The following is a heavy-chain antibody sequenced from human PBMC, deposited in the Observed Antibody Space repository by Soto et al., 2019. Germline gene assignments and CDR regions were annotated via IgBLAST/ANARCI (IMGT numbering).Heavy chain of an antibody. V-gene: IGHV4-39*01. J-gene: IGHJ6*02. CDR1: GGSISSRGYY. CDR3: AGNAWSTQPYGLHV. CDR2: IYFSGSI. Sequence: SETLSLTCTVSGGSISSRGYYWAWIRQPPGKGLEWIGSIYFSGSIYDSPSLKSRITISVDTAKNQFSLKLNSVTAADTAVYYCAGNAWSTQPYGLHVWGPGNSVTVSS. D-gene: IGHD2-2*01.